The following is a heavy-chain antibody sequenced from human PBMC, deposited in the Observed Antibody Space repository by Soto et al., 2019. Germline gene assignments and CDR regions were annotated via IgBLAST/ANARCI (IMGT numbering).Heavy chain of an antibody. CDR3: AKDIRSSGWYSLDV. CDR2: INWDSGTT. CDR1: GFPFEDYT. V-gene: IGHV3-43*01. J-gene: IGHJ6*02. Sequence: SLRLSCAASGFPFEDYTMHWVRQGPGKGLEWVSLINWDSGTTDYADSVKGRFTISRDNSKNSVYLQLNNLRIEDTALYYCAKDIRSSGWYSLDVWGPGTTVTVSS. D-gene: IGHD6-19*01.